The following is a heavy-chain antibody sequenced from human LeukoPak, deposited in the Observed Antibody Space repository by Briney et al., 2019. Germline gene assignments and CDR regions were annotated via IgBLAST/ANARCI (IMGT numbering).Heavy chain of an antibody. CDR1: GYSFTSYD. D-gene: IGHD3-22*01. V-gene: IGHV1-8*01. CDR2: MNPNSGNT. J-gene: IGHJ6*02. CDR3: ARADYYDSSGYSYYYYGMDV. Sequence: ASVKVSCKTSGYSFTSYDINWVRQATGQGLEWMGWMNPNSGNTGYAQKFQDRVTMTGNTSISTAYMELSSLRSEDTAVYYCARADYYDSSGYSYYYYGMDVWGQGTTVTVSS.